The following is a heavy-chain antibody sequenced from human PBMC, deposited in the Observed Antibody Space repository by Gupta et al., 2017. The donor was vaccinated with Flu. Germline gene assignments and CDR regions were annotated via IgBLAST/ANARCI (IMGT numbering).Heavy chain of an antibody. Sequence: VMNWVRQAPGKGPEWVAVMWSDGSDKYCADSGKGRFTISRDTSTNTLYLQMNSLRAEDTAVYYCARGHRLGAHGICYVADNWGQGTLVTVSS. CDR2: MWSDGSDK. CDR1: V. CDR3: ARGHRLGAHGICYVADN. V-gene: IGHV3-33*01. D-gene: IGHD2-2*01. J-gene: IGHJ4*02.